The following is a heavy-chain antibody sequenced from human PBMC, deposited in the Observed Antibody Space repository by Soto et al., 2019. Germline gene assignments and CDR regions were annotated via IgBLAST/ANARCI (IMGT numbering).Heavy chain of an antibody. CDR1: GFTFSSYS. J-gene: IGHJ3*02. D-gene: IGHD2-15*01. Sequence: EVQLVESGGGLVKPGGSLRLSCAASGFTFSSYSMNWVRQAPGKGLEWVSSISSSSSYIYYADSVKGRFTISRDNAKNSLYLQMNSLRAEDTAVYYCARDGVVVAPSALIGAFDIWGQGTMVTVSS. V-gene: IGHV3-21*01. CDR2: ISSSSSYI. CDR3: ARDGVVVAPSALIGAFDI.